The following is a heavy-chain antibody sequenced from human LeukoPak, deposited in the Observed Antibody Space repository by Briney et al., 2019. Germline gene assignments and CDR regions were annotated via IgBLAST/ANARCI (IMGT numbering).Heavy chain of an antibody. CDR2: IHPNSGGT. D-gene: IGHD3-10*01. J-gene: IGHJ6*03. CDR1: GHTFTPYY. CDR3: ARDFGAGYYGSGSWYYYYMDV. V-gene: IGHV1-2*06. Sequence: ASVKASCKASGHTFTPYYMHWVPQAPGQGLEWMGRIHPNSGGTKYAQKFQGRVTMTRDTSISTAYMELSRLRSDDTAVYYCARDFGAGYYGSGSWYYYYMDVWGKGTTVTVSS.